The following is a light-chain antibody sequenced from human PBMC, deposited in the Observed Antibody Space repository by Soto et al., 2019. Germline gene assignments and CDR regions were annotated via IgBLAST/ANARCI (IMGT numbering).Light chain of an antibody. CDR3: QQYDNWPIT. CDR2: GAS. J-gene: IGKJ5*01. Sequence: EIVLIQSPGTLSLSPGERATLSCRASQTLRRTYIAWYQQKPGQAPRLLIYGASTRATGLPARFSGSGSGTEFTLIISSLQSEDSAVYYCQQYDNWPITFGQGTRLEI. CDR1: QTLRRT. V-gene: IGKV3-15*01.